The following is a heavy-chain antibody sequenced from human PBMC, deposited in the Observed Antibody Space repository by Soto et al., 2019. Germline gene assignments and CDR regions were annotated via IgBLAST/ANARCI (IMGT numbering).Heavy chain of an antibody. D-gene: IGHD5-12*01. CDR1: AFTFSNSA. Sequence: GGSLRLSCVASAFTFSNSAMSWVRHVPGKGLEWAAGISSSGGRTNYADSVKGRFIISRDNSKNTLFLQIDTLGVEDTAIYYCAKDRYSDYNLGPHFHCGMDVWGQGTTVTVSS. V-gene: IGHV3-23*01. CDR3: AKDRYSDYNLGPHFHCGMDV. CDR2: ISSSGGRT. J-gene: IGHJ6*02.